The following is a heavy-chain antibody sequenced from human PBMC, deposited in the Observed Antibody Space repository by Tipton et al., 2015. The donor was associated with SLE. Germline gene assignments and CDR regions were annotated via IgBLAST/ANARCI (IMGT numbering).Heavy chain of an antibody. J-gene: IGHJ6*02. D-gene: IGHD1-1*01. CDR1: GDSLRSYN. Sequence: TLSLTCFVSGDSLRSYNWNWIRQPAGKGLEGIGRIYTSGNTNYNPPLKSRGTMSVDTSRNQLSLKLSSVTAADTAVYYCARNNEMDVWGQGTTVTVSS. V-gene: IGHV4-4*07. CDR3: ARNNEMDV. CDR2: IYTSGNT.